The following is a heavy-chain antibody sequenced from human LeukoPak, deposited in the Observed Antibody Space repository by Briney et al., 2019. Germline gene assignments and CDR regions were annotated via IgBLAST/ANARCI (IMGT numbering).Heavy chain of an antibody. CDR2: ISSSGSTI. Sequence: GGSLRLSCAASGFTFSSYEMNWVRQAPGKGLEWVSYISSSGSTIYYADSVKGRFTISRYNAKNSLYLQMNSLRAEDTAVYYCAREGSSSWSPRVDYWGQGTLVTVSS. J-gene: IGHJ4*02. V-gene: IGHV3-48*03. D-gene: IGHD6-13*01. CDR3: AREGSSSWSPRVDY. CDR1: GFTFSSYE.